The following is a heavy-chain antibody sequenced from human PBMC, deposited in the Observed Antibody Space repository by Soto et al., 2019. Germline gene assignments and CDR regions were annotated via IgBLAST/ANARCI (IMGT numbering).Heavy chain of an antibody. CDR2: ISGSGGST. Sequence: GGSLRLSCAASGFTFSSYAMSWVRQAPGKGLEWVSAISGSGGSTYYADSVKGRFTISRDNSKNTLYLQMNSLRAEDTAVYYCANLPGVDDRYYYGMDVWGQGTTVTVSS. CDR3: ANLPGVDDRYYYGMDV. D-gene: IGHD1-1*01. CDR1: GFTFSSYA. V-gene: IGHV3-23*01. J-gene: IGHJ6*02.